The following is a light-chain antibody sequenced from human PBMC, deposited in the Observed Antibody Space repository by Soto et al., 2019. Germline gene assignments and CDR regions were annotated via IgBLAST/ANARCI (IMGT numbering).Light chain of an antibody. Sequence: EIVMTQSPATLSVSPGERVTLSCGASQSVSSNLAWYQQKPGQAPRLLIYGASTRATGIPARFSGSGSGTEFALTISSLQSEDFAVYYCHQYKIWPPWTFGQGTKVDIK. CDR2: GAS. CDR1: QSVSSN. CDR3: HQYKIWPPWT. J-gene: IGKJ1*01. V-gene: IGKV3-15*01.